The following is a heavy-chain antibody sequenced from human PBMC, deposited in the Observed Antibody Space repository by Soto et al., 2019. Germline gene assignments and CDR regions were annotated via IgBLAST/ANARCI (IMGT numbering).Heavy chain of an antibody. D-gene: IGHD3-10*01. CDR1: GGSISSYY. CDR3: ASYGRGTYYYGYYFHH. V-gene: IGHV4-59*12. CDR2: IYYSGST. Sequence: PSETLSLTCTVSGGSISSYYWSWIRQPPGKGLEWIGYIYYSGSTNYNPSLKSRVTISVDTSKNQFSLKLSSVTAADAAVYYCASYGRGTYYYGYYFHHWGQGTPVTVSS. J-gene: IGHJ4*02.